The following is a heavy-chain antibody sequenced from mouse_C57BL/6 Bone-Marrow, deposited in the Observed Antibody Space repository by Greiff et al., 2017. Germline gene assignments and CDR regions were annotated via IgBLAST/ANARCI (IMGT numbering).Heavy chain of an antibody. V-gene: IGHV14-4*01. Sequence: VQLQQSGAELVRPGASVKLSCTASGFNIKDDYMHWVKQRPEQGLEWIGWIDPENGDTEYASKFQGKATITADTSSNTAYLQLSSLTSEDTAVYYGTTDYDGLYWYFDVWGTGTTVTVSS. J-gene: IGHJ1*03. D-gene: IGHD2-3*01. CDR3: TTDYDGLYWYFDV. CDR1: GFNIKDDY. CDR2: IDPENGDT.